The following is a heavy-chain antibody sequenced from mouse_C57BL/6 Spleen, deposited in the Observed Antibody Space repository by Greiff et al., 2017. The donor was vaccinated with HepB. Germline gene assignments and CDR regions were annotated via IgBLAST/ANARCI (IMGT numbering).Heavy chain of an antibody. CDR2: ISSGGSYT. CDR3: ARPAYDFYAMDY. J-gene: IGHJ4*01. Sequence: EVHLVESGGDLVKPGGSLKLSCAASGFTFSSYGMSWVRQTPDKRLEWVATISSGGSYTYYPDSVKGRFTISRDNAKNTLYLQMSSLKSEDTAMYYCARPAYDFYAMDYWGQGTSVTVSS. D-gene: IGHD1-2*01. CDR1: GFTFSSYG. V-gene: IGHV5-6*01.